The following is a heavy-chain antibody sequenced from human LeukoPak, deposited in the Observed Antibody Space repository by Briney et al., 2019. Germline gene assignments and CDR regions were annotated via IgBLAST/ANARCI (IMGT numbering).Heavy chain of an antibody. CDR3: ARDHPPGSTSHDWFDP. Sequence: SVKVSCKASGGTFSSYAISWVRQAPGQGLEWMGGIIPIFGTANYAQKFQGRVTITADESTSTAYMELSSLRSEDTAVYYCARDHPPGSTSHDWFDPWGQGTLVTVSS. CDR2: IIPIFGTA. D-gene: IGHD2-2*01. CDR1: GGTFSSYA. V-gene: IGHV1-69*13. J-gene: IGHJ5*02.